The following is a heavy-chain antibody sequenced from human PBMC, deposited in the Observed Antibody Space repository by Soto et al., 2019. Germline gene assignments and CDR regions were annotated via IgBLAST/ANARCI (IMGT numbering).Heavy chain of an antibody. CDR3: ARGAPYGSGSYYKD. D-gene: IGHD3-10*01. V-gene: IGHV3-53*01. J-gene: IGHJ1*01. CDR2: IYSGGST. Sequence: PGESLKISCADSGFTVSSNYMSWVRQAPGKGLEWVSVIYSGGSTYYADSVKGRFTISRDNSKNTLYLQMNSLRVEDTAVYYCARGAPYGSGSYYKDWGQGTLVTVSS. CDR1: GFTVSSNY.